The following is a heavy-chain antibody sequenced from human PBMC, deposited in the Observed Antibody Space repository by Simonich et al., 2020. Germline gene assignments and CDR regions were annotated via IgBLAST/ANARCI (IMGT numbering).Heavy chain of an antibody. CDR3: ARARLYSSSHAFDI. CDR1: GYTFTGYY. V-gene: IGHV1-2*02. D-gene: IGHD6-6*01. J-gene: IGHJ3*02. Sequence: QVQLVQSGAEVKKPGASVKVSCKASGYTFTGYYMHWGRQAPGQGLEWMGWMNPNSGGTNYAQKFQGRVTMTRDTSISTAYMELSRLRSDDTAVYYCARARLYSSSHAFDIWGQGTMVTVSS. CDR2: MNPNSGGT.